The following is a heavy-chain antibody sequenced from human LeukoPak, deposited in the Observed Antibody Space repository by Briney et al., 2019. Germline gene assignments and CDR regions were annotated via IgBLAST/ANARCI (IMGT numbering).Heavy chain of an antibody. Sequence: RASVKVSCKASGYSFTGYYMHWVRQAPGQGLEWMGGIIPIFGTANYAQKFQGRVTITTDESTSTAYMELSSLRSEDTAVYYCASRAESIAAAVDYWGQGTLVTVSS. V-gene: IGHV1-69*05. CDR1: GYSFTGYY. D-gene: IGHD6-13*01. CDR3: ASRAESIAAAVDY. J-gene: IGHJ4*02. CDR2: IIPIFGTA.